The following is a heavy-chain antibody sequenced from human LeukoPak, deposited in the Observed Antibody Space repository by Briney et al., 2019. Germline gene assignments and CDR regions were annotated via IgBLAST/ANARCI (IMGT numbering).Heavy chain of an antibody. Sequence: PGESLKISCKGSGYSFNNYWIGWVRQMPGKGLEWMGIIYPGDSDARYSSSFQGQVTFSADKSIATAYLQWSSLKASDTAMYYCARVFEEGITSGYFDYWGQGTLVTVSS. J-gene: IGHJ4*02. V-gene: IGHV5-51*01. D-gene: IGHD1-20*01. CDR3: ARVFEEGITSGYFDY. CDR2: IYPGDSDA. CDR1: GYSFNNYW.